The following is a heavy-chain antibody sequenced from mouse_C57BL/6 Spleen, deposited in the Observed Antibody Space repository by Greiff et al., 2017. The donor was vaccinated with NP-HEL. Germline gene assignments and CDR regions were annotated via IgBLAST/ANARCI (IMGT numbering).Heavy chain of an antibody. CDR1: GYTFTTYP. J-gene: IGHJ2*01. CDR2: FHPYNDDT. V-gene: IGHV1-47*01. CDR3: ASRDYDLYYFDY. D-gene: IGHD2-4*01. Sequence: QVQLQQSGAELVKPGASVKMSCKASGYTFTTYPIEWMKQTHGKSLEWIGNFHPYNDDTKYNEKFQGKATLTVEKSSSTVYLELSRLTSDDSAVYYCASRDYDLYYFDYWGQGTTLTVSS.